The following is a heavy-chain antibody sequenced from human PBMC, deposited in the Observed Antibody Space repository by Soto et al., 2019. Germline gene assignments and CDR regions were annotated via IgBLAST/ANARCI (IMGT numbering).Heavy chain of an antibody. Sequence: LSLTCSVSGGSISIGDYYWRWIRQPHGKGLEWIGYIYYSGSTYYNPSLKSRVTISVDTSKNQFSLKLSSVTAADTAVYYCARGPIARQYGDYLFYYYGMDVWGQGTTVTVSS. J-gene: IGHJ6*02. CDR3: ARGPIARQYGDYLFYYYGMDV. D-gene: IGHD4-17*01. CDR1: GGSISIGDYY. CDR2: IYYSGST. V-gene: IGHV4-30-4*01.